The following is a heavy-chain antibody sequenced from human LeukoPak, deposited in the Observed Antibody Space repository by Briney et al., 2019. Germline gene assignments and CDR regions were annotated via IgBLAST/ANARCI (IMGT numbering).Heavy chain of an antibody. D-gene: IGHD3-10*01. CDR3: ARDRYYGSGSYGLDY. CDR1: GFTFSSCA. J-gene: IGHJ4*02. CDR2: ISGSGGST. V-gene: IGHV3-23*01. Sequence: PGGSLRLSCAASGFTFSSCAMSWVRQAPGKGLEWVSAISGSGGSTYYADSVKGRFTISRDDSKNTLYLQMNSLRAEDTAVYYCARDRYYGSGSYGLDYWGQGTLVTVSS.